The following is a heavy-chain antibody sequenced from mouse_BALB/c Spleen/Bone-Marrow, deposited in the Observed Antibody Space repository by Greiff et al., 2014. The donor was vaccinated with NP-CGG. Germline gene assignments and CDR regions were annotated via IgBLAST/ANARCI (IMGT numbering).Heavy chain of an antibody. V-gene: IGHV1S137*01. CDR1: GYTFTNNA. Sequence: QVQLKESGAELVRPGVSVKISCKGSGYTFTNNAIHWVKQSRAKSLEWIGIISTYYGDTTYNQKFKGKATMTVDKSSSTAYLELARLTSEDAAIYYCAGSGNVRNAMDYWGQGTSVTVSS. J-gene: IGHJ4*01. CDR2: ISTYYGDT. D-gene: IGHD1-1*01. CDR3: AGSGNVRNAMDY.